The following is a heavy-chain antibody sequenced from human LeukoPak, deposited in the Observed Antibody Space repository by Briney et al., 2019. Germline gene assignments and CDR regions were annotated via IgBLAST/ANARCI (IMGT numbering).Heavy chain of an antibody. CDR2: ISYDGSNK. D-gene: IGHD4-17*01. J-gene: IGHJ5*02. CDR3: ARDCNDCYGDYGSS. V-gene: IGHV3-30-3*01. CDR1: GFTFSSYA. Sequence: PGRSLRLSCAASGFTFSSYAMHWVRQAPGKGLEWVAVISYDGSNKYYADSVKGRFTISRDNSKNTLYLQMNSLRAEDTAVYYCARDCNDCYGDYGSSWGQGTLVTVSS.